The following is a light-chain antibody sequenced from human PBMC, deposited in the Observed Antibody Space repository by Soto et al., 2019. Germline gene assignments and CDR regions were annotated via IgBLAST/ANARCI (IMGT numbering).Light chain of an antibody. CDR3: QQYNNWS. Sequence: EIVMTQSPATLSVSPGERATFSCRASQSVSSNLAWYQQKPGQAPRLLIYGASTRATGIPARFSGSGSGTEFTLTISSLQSEDFAVYYCQQYNNWSFGQGTKVDIK. CDR2: GAS. CDR1: QSVSSN. V-gene: IGKV3D-15*01. J-gene: IGKJ1*01.